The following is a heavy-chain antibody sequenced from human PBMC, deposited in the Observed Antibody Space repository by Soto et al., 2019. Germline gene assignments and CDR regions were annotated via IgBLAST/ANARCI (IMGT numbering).Heavy chain of an antibody. CDR3: AREDKLEPFNYYYYGMDV. D-gene: IGHD1-1*01. Sequence: ASVKVSCKASGYTFTSYGISWVRQAPGQGLEWMGWISAYNGNTNYAQKLQGRVTMTTDTSTSTAYMELRSLRSDDTAVYYCAREDKLEPFNYYYYGMDVWGQGTTVTVSS. CDR2: ISAYNGNT. CDR1: GYTFTSYG. V-gene: IGHV1-18*01. J-gene: IGHJ6*02.